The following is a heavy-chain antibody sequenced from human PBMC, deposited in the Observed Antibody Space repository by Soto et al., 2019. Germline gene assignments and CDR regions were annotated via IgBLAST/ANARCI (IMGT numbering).Heavy chain of an antibody. CDR1: GFTFGASA. D-gene: IGHD6-19*01. V-gene: IGHV3-23*01. CDR3: AKTTDGWFSAFEI. CDR2: ISGSGTTA. Sequence: GGSLRLSCAASGFTFGASALQWVRQAPGKGLVWVSAISGSGTTAYYADSVKGRFTFSRDNSKKTMYLQMNSLRAEDTAVYYCAKTTDGWFSAFEIWGQGTMVTV. J-gene: IGHJ3*02.